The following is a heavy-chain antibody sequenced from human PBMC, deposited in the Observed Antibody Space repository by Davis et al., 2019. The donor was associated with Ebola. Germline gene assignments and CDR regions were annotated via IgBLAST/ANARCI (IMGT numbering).Heavy chain of an antibody. CDR2: IHYGGST. CDR1: GGSIGSTTYY. CDR3: ARLSSSVAGLY. V-gene: IGHV4-39*01. Sequence: MPSETLSLTCTVSGGSIGSTTYYWGWIRQPPGKGLEWIGSIHYGGSTYYTPSLKSRVIISVDTSRKQFSLNLSPVTAADTAIYYCARLSSSVAGLYWGQGILVTVSS. J-gene: IGHJ4*02. D-gene: IGHD6-19*01.